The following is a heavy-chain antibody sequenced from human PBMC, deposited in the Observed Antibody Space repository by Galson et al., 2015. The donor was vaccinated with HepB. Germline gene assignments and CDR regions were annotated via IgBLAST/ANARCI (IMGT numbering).Heavy chain of an antibody. CDR2: ISDDGSNK. Sequence: CAASGFIFMRSGMHWVRQAPGKGLEWVSFISDDGSNKYSADSVKGRFIISRDNSKSTLYLQMNSLKPDDTAVYYCAKRYSISPTGIEAFDIWGQGTMVTV. CDR3: AKRYSISPTGIEAFDI. D-gene: IGHD1-1*01. V-gene: IGHV3-30*18. J-gene: IGHJ3*02. CDR1: GFIFMRSG.